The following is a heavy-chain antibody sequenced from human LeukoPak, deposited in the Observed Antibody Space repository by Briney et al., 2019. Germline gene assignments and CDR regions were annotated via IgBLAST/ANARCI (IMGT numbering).Heavy chain of an antibody. V-gene: IGHV3-66*01. CDR1: GVTVSNNY. CDR3: EGWIKPFEY. D-gene: IGHD5-18*01. J-gene: IGHJ4*02. CDR2: IYNGGAT. Sequence: PGGSLRLSCTASGVTVSNNYMSWVRQAPGRGLEWVSVIYNGGATYYADSVKGRFTISRDNVKNALYLQMNSLRAEDTAVYYCEGWIKPFEYWGQGTLVTVSS.